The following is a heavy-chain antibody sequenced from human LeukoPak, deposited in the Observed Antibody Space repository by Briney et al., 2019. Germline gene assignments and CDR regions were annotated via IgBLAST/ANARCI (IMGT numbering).Heavy chain of an antibody. CDR2: MNPNSGNT. CDR3: TRGSSGRRNN. Sequence: ASVKVSCKASGYTFTSCDINWVRQATGQGLEWMGWMNPNSGNTGYGQSFQGRITITREISIGTADMELSNLTSEDTAIYYCTRGSSGRRNNWGQGTLLTVSA. D-gene: IGHD6-19*01. J-gene: IGHJ4*02. CDR1: GYTFTSCD. V-gene: IGHV1-8*01.